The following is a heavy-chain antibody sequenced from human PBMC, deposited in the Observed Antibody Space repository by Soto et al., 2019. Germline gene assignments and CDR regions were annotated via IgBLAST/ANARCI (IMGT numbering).Heavy chain of an antibody. CDR3: ARERQGDYDYIWGSYRTYYFDY. CDR2: INWNGGST. J-gene: IGHJ4*02. V-gene: IGHV3-20*01. CDR1: GFTFDDYG. D-gene: IGHD3-16*02. Sequence: PGGSLRLSCAASGFTFDDYGMSWVRQAPGKGLERVTGINWNGGSTGYADSVKVRFTISRDNAKNFLYLQMNSLRAEDTALYHCARERQGDYDYIWGSYRTYYFDYWGQGTLVTVSS.